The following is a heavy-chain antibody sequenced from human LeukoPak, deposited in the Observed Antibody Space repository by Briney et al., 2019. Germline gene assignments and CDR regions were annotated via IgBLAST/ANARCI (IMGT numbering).Heavy chain of an antibody. CDR3: ARLYGSGSYYPFDY. V-gene: IGHV4-39*01. J-gene: IGHJ4*02. D-gene: IGHD3-10*01. CDR1: GGSISSSRYY. Sequence: PSETLSLTCTVSGGSISSSRYYWGWIRQPPGKGLEWIGSIYYSGSTYYNPSLKSRVTISVDTPKNQFSLKLSSVTAADTAVYYCARLYGSGSYYPFDYWGQGTLVTVSS. CDR2: IYYSGST.